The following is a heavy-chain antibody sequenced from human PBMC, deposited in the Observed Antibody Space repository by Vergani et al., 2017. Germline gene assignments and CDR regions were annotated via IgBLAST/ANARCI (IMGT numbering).Heavy chain of an antibody. CDR2: ISIDGSIT. J-gene: IGHJ3*02. Sequence: QVQLVESGGGVVQPGRSLRLSCAASGFTFSSYAMHWVRQAPGKGLEWVAVISIDGSITHYGDPVKGQVTITRNNSNNTLYLQMPSLRGDDTAIYYCGRDAFKGKPVVVDIWVEGTMVGDSS. V-gene: IGHV3-30*04. CDR3: GRDAFKGKPVVVDI. CDR1: GFTFSSYA. D-gene: IGHD2-15*01.